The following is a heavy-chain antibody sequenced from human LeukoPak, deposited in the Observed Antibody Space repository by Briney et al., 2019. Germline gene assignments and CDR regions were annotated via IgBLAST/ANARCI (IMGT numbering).Heavy chain of an antibody. D-gene: IGHD3-16*01. Sequence: SETLSLTCTVSGRSIINSSYFWGWIRQTPGKGLEWNGSLYYTRTTSYTPSHKTRVTISADTSTNQSLLTLTSVTAADTATDYCARISVLQIVGDPVYGGQGTLVTVSS. CDR3: ARISVLQIVGDPVY. V-gene: IGHV4-39*01. CDR1: GRSIINSSYF. J-gene: IGHJ4*02. CDR2: LYYTRTT.